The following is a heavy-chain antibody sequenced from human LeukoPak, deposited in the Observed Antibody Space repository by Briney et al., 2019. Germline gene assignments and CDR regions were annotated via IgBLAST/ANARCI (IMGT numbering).Heavy chain of an antibody. D-gene: IGHD3-9*01. V-gene: IGHV3-11*04. CDR1: GFTFSDYY. Sequence: GGSLRLSCAAPGFTFSDYYMSWIRQAPGKGLEWVSYISSSGSTIYYADSVKGRFTISRDNAKNSLYLQMNSLRAEDTAVYYCARVDWYGKIDYWGQGTLVTVSS. CDR3: ARVDWYGKIDY. J-gene: IGHJ4*02. CDR2: ISSSGSTI.